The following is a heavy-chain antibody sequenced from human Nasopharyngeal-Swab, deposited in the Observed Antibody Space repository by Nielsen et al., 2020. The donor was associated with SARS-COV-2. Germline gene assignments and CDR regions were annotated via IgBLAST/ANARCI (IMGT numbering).Heavy chain of an antibody. CDR3: ARDPSIVNTSPRGDDPFDI. CDR1: GYTFTSYG. Sequence: ASVKVSCKATGYTFTSYGISWVRQAPGQGLEWMWWISTYSGDTHYAQTLQGRVTMTTDASTATVHMELRTLRSDDTAVYFCARDPSIVNTSPRGDDPFDIWGPGTLVIVSS. V-gene: IGHV1-18*01. J-gene: IGHJ3*02. D-gene: IGHD2-2*01. CDR2: ISTYSGDT.